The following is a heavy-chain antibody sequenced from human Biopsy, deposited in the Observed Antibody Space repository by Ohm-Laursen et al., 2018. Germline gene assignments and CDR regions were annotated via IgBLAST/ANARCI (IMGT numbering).Heavy chain of an antibody. CDR3: ARLGNFWNAEDGLDL. D-gene: IGHD3-3*01. CDR1: DDSIRNFY. Sequence: PSQTLSLTCTVSDDSIRNFYWTWIRQPPGQGLEWIGHASYSGYTNYNPSLKSRVTISVDTSKNHFSLNLWSVTAADTAVYSCARLGNFWNAEDGLDLWGLGTMVTVSS. J-gene: IGHJ3*01. V-gene: IGHV4-59*08. CDR2: ASYSGYT.